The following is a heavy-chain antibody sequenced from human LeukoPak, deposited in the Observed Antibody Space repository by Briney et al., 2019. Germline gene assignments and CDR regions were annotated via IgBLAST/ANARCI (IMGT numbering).Heavy chain of an antibody. CDR3: AKGGLRFLEWLLYDY. CDR2: ISGSGGST. Sequence: GGSLRLSCAASGFTFSSYAMSWVRQAPGKGLEWVSAISGSGGSTYYADSVKGRFTISRDNSKNTLYLQMNSLRAEDTAVYYCAKGGLRFLEWLLYDYWGQGTLVTVSS. CDR1: GFTFSSYA. J-gene: IGHJ4*02. D-gene: IGHD3-3*01. V-gene: IGHV3-23*01.